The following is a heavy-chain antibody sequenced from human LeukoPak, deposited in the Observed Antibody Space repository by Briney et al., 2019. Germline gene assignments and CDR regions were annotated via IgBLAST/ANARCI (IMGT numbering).Heavy chain of an antibody. CDR3: ARGYSSSYRIDY. V-gene: IGHV3-74*01. CDR1: GFTFSSYW. D-gene: IGHD6-6*01. Sequence: QPGGSLRLSCAASGFTFSSYWMHWVRQAPGKGLVWVSRINTDGSSTTYADSVKGRLTISRDNAKNTLYLQMNSLSAEDTAVYYCARGYSSSYRIDYWGQGTLVTVSS. J-gene: IGHJ4*02. CDR2: INTDGSST.